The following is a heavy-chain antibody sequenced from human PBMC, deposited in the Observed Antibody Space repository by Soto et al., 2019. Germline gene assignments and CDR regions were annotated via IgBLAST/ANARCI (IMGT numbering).Heavy chain of an antibody. CDR3: GREKGYSAFDI. Sequence: PSETLSLTCTVSGASISSYYWSLIRQPPGKGLEWIGYIYYTGSTNYNPSLKSRVTMSLDTSKNQFSLKVTSVTAADTAVYYCGREKGYSAFDIRGQGTMVPVSS. D-gene: IGHD5-18*01. CDR2: IYYTGST. J-gene: IGHJ3*02. V-gene: IGHV4-59*01. CDR1: GASISSYY.